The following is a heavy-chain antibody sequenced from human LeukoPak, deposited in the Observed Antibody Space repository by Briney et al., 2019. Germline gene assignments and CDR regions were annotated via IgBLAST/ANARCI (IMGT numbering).Heavy chain of an antibody. J-gene: IGHJ6*04. V-gene: IGHV3-73*01. Sequence: GGSLRLSCAVSGFTFGGSAIHWVRQASGKGLEWVGRIRSKANGYATSYTESLKGRFTISRDDSKGTVYLQMNGLRLEDTAVYYCTFPPGSMDVWGKGTTVTVSS. CDR3: TFPPGSMDV. CDR1: GFTFGGSA. CDR2: IRSKANGYAT.